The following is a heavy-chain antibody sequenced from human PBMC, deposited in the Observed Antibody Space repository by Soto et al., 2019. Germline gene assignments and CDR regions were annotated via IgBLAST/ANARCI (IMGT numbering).Heavy chain of an antibody. CDR1: GFTFSSYA. CDR2: ISYDGSNK. CDR3: PRELNKNQYYLDY. V-gene: IGHV3-30-3*01. D-gene: IGHD2-2*01. J-gene: IGHJ4*02. Sequence: QVQLVESGGGVVQPGRSLRLSCAASGFTFSSYAMHWVRQAPGRGLEWVAVISYDGSNKYYADSVKGRFTISRDNSKNTLYLQMNSLRAEDTAVYYCPRELNKNQYYLDYWGQGTLVTVSS.